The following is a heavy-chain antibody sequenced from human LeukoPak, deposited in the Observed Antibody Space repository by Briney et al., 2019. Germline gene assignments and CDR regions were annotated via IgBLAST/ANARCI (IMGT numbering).Heavy chain of an antibody. J-gene: IGHJ4*02. CDR1: GGSFSGYY. V-gene: IGHV4-34*01. CDR2: INQSGRT. D-gene: IGHD4-17*01. CDR3: ARDSSGDYVFTY. Sequence: PSETLSLTCAVYGGSFSGYYWSWIRQTPAKGLEWLGQINQSGRTNYNPSLKSRVTLSVDTSKNQFSLKLTSMTAADTAVYYCARDSSGDYVFTYWGQGTLVTVSS.